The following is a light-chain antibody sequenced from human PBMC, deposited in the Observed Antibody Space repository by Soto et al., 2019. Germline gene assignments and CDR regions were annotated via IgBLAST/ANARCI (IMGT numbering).Light chain of an antibody. CDR2: DTS. CDR1: TGAVTSGHY. Sequence: QAVVTLEPSLSVSPGGTVTLTCGSSTGAVTSGHYPYWFQQKPGQAPKTLIYDTSNKHSWTPARFSGSLLGGEAALTLSDAQPEDEADYYCLLSFIGAVVFGGGTKLTVL. CDR3: LLSFIGAVV. V-gene: IGLV7-46*01. J-gene: IGLJ2*01.